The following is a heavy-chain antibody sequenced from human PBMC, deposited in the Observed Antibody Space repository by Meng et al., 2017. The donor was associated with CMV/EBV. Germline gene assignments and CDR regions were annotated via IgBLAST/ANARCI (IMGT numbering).Heavy chain of an antibody. J-gene: IGHJ4*02. CDR2: ISSSSSYI. V-gene: IGHV3-21*01. CDR3: ARSRPRSTCSSTSCYGVDY. CDR1: GFTFSSYS. Sequence: LSLTCAASGFTFSSYSMNWVRQAPGKGLEWVSSISSSSSYIYYADSMKGRFTISRDNAKNSLYLQMNSLRAEDTAVYYCARSRPRSTCSSTSCYGVDYWGQGTLVTVS. D-gene: IGHD2-2*01.